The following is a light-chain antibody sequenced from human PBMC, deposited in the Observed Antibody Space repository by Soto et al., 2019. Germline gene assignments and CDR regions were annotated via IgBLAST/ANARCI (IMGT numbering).Light chain of an antibody. CDR1: QSVSKY. CDR3: QQSSSTPQT. CDR2: VAS. V-gene: IGKV1-39*01. J-gene: IGKJ4*01. Sequence: DIQMTQSPSSLSASVGERVTITCRASQSVSKYVSWYQQKPGKAPKLLINVASTLQSGVPSRFSGSGSGTDFTLAISSLHPEDFATYYCQQSSSTPQTFGGGTRVEIK.